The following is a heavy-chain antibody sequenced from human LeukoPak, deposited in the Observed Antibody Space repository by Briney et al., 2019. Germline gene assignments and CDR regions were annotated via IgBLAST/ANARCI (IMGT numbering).Heavy chain of an antibody. J-gene: IGHJ3*02. CDR2: INPSGGST. CDR3: ARGHTEYYDVLITPGDAFDI. D-gene: IGHD3-9*01. CDR1: GYTFTSYY. V-gene: IGHV1-46*01. Sequence: ASVKVSCKASGYTFTSYYMHWARQAPGQGLEWMGIINPSGGSTSYAQKFQGRVTMTRDMSTSTVYMELSSLRSEDTAVYYCARGHTEYYDVLITPGDAFDIWGQGTMVTVSS.